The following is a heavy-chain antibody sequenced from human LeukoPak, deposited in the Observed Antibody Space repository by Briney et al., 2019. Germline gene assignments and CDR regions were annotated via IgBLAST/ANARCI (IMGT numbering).Heavy chain of an antibody. D-gene: IGHD6-13*01. Sequence: ASVRVSCKASGYTFTGYYMHWVRQAPGQGLEWMGWINPNSGGTNYAQKFQGRVTMTRDTSISTAYMELSRLRSDDTAVYYCARAKRTAAAAFDYWGQGTLVTVSP. CDR2: INPNSGGT. V-gene: IGHV1-2*02. CDR3: ARAKRTAAAAFDY. CDR1: GYTFTGYY. J-gene: IGHJ4*02.